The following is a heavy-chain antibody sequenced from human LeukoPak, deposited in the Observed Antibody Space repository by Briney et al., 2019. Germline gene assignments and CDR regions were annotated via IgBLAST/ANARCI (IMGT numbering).Heavy chain of an antibody. Sequence: GASVKVPCKASGYTFTSYDINWVRQATGQGLGWMGWMNPNSGNTGYAQKFQGGVTMTRNTSISTAYMELSSLRSEDTAVYYCARGITMVRGATIGYWGQGTLVTVSS. D-gene: IGHD3-10*01. V-gene: IGHV1-8*01. CDR1: GYTFTSYD. J-gene: IGHJ4*02. CDR2: MNPNSGNT. CDR3: ARGITMVRGATIGY.